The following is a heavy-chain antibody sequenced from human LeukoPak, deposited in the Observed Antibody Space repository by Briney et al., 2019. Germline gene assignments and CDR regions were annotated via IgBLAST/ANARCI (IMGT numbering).Heavy chain of an antibody. Sequence: GGSLRLSCAASGFTFSSYAMHWVRQAPGKGLEWVSAISGSGGSTYYADSVKGRFTISRDDSKNTLYLQMNSLRAEDTAVYYCAKEGCSGGSCYLRFDYWGQGTLVTVSS. V-gene: IGHV3-23*01. CDR1: GFTFSSYA. J-gene: IGHJ4*02. CDR3: AKEGCSGGSCYLRFDY. D-gene: IGHD2-15*01. CDR2: ISGSGGST.